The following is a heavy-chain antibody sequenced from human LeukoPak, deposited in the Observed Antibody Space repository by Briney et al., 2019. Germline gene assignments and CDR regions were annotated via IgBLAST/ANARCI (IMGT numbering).Heavy chain of an antibody. CDR1: GYSISSGYY. Sequence: KPSETLSLTCTVSGYSISSGYYWGWIRQPPGKGLEWIGSIYHSGSTYYNPSLKSRVTISVDTSKNQFSLKLSSVTAADTAVYYCARHRGYYYYYMDVWGKGTTVTISS. CDR3: ARHRGYYYYYMDV. CDR2: IYHSGST. J-gene: IGHJ6*03. V-gene: IGHV4-38-2*02.